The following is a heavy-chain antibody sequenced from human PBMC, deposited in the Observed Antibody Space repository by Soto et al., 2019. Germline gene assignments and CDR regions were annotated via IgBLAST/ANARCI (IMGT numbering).Heavy chain of an antibody. CDR1: GYSFTSYW. CDR3: ARPDILTGYYYYYGMDV. CDR2: IDPSDSYT. V-gene: IGHV5-10-1*01. D-gene: IGHD3-9*01. Sequence: PGESLKISCKGSGYSFTSYWISWVRQMPGKGLEWMGRIDPSDSYTNYSPSFQGHVTISADKSISTAYLQWSSLRASDTAMYYCARPDILTGYYYYYGMDVWGQGTTVTVSS. J-gene: IGHJ6*02.